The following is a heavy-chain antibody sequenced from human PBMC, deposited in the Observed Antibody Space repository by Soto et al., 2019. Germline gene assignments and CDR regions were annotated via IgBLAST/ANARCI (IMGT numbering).Heavy chain of an antibody. CDR3: ARGDSTDCSNGVCSFFYNHDMDV. CDR2: INPKSGGT. D-gene: IGHD2-8*01. CDR1: GYSFTDYH. J-gene: IGHJ6*02. V-gene: IGHV1-2*04. Sequence: ASVKVSCKASGYSFTDYHIHWVRQAPGQGLEWLGRINPKSGGTSTAQKFQGWVTMTTDTSISTASMELTRLTSGDTAIYYCARGDSTDCSNGVCSFFYNHDMDVWGQGTTVTSP.